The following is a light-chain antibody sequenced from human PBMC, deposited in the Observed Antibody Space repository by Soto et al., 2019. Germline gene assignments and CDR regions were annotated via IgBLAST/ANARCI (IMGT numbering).Light chain of an antibody. CDR2: GAS. V-gene: IGKV1-12*01. CDR1: QGLGVW. J-gene: IGKJ4*01. CDR3: QQAYSFPLT. Sequence: DIQMTQSPSSVSASVGDRVTITCRASQGLGVWLGWYQQKPGKAPQLLIFGASGLQTEVPSRFSGSGSGTDFTLTISSLQPEDFATYDCQQAYSFPLTFGGGTKVDIK.